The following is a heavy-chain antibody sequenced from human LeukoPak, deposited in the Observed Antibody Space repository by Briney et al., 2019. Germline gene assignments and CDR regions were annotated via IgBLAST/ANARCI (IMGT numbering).Heavy chain of an antibody. CDR2: INHSGST. V-gene: IGHV4-34*01. J-gene: IGHJ5*02. Sequence: PSETLSLTCAVYGGSFSGYYWSWIRQPPGKGQEWIGEINHSGSTNYNPSLKSRVTISVDTSKNQFSLKLSSVTAADTAVYYCASWPTGDYPNWFDPWGQGTLVTVSS. D-gene: IGHD4-17*01. CDR3: ASWPTGDYPNWFDP. CDR1: GGSFSGYY.